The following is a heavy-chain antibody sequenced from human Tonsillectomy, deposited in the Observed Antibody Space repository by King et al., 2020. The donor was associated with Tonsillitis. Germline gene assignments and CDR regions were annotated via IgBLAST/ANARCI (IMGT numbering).Heavy chain of an antibody. Sequence: VQLVESGGGVVQPGGSLTLSCAASGFTFSNYGMHWVRQAPGKGLEWVALIAYDASYENYANSVKGRFAISRKNYKNTLHLEMNSLRVEDTAVYYCAKDGIGLSHWYFDLWGRGNLVTVSS. CDR1: GFTFSNYG. CDR2: IAYDASYE. V-gene: IGHV3-30*18. D-gene: IGHD3-16*01. J-gene: IGHJ2*01. CDR3: AKDGIGLSHWYFDL.